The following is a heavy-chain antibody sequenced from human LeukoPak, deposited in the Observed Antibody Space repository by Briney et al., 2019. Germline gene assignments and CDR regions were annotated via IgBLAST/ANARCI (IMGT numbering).Heavy chain of an antibody. V-gene: IGHV3-30-3*01. J-gene: IGHJ5*02. CDR1: GFTFSSYA. Sequence: PGGSLRLSCAASGFTFSSYAMHWVRDAPGKGLEGVAVISYYGSNKYYADSVKGRFTISRDNSKNTLYLKMNSLRAEDTAVYYCAVLSSRNWFDPWGQGTLVTVSS. CDR2: ISYYGSNK. D-gene: IGHD2-2*01. CDR3: AVLSSRNWFDP.